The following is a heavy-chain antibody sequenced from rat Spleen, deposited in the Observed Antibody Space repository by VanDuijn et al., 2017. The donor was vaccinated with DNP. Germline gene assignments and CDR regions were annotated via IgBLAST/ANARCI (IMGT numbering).Heavy chain of an antibody. Sequence: EVQLVESGGGLVQPGRSLKLSCVVSRFTFNNYWMTWIRQVPGEGLEWVASIRSSGGNTYYPDSVKGRFTISRDVAKSTLYLQMNSLRSEDMATYYCARWSSSHWYFDFWGPGTMVTMSS. CDR3: ARWSSSHWYFDF. J-gene: IGHJ1*01. D-gene: IGHD1-2*01. V-gene: IGHV5-31*01. CDR1: RFTFNNYW. CDR2: IRSSGGNT.